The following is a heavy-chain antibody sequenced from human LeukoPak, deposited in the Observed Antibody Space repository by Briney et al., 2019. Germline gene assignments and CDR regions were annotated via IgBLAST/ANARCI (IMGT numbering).Heavy chain of an antibody. Sequence: GGSLRLSCTASGFTFGDYAVSWFRQAPGKGLEWVGFIRSKAPGGTTEYAASVKGRFTISRDDSKSIAYLQMNSLKTEDTAVYYCTRPRYCSSTSCYTQGPYDYWGQGTLVTVSS. CDR3: TRPRYCSSTSCYTQGPYDY. J-gene: IGHJ4*02. CDR2: IRSKAPGGTT. D-gene: IGHD2-2*02. CDR1: GFTFGDYA. V-gene: IGHV3-49*03.